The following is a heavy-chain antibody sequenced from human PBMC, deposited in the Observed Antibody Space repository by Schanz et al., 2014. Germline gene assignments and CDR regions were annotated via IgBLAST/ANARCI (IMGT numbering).Heavy chain of an antibody. D-gene: IGHD2-2*01. V-gene: IGHV3-11*04. Sequence: QVQLVESGGGLVKPGGSLRLSCAASGFIFNDYYMNWIRQAPGKGLEWLSYISRDGTTSYYADSLKGRFTISRDNAKNSLYLQMNSLRAEDTAVYYCARGLYLPFFDYWGQGTLVTVSS. CDR1: GFIFNDYY. CDR2: ISRDGTTS. CDR3: ARGLYLPFFDY. J-gene: IGHJ4*02.